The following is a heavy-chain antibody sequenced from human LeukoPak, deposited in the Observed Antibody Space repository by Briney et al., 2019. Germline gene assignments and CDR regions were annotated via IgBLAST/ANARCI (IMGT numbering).Heavy chain of an antibody. V-gene: IGHV3-23*01. CDR1: GFTFSSYA. CDR2: ISGSGGST. Sequence: GGSLRLSCAASGFTFSSYAMSWVRQAPGKGLEWVSAISGSGGSTYYADSVKGRFTVSRDNSKNTLYLQMNSLRAEDTAAYYCATSPPYDYIWGSYRSVFDYWGQGTLVTVSS. CDR3: ATSPPYDYIWGSYRSVFDY. D-gene: IGHD3-16*02. J-gene: IGHJ4*02.